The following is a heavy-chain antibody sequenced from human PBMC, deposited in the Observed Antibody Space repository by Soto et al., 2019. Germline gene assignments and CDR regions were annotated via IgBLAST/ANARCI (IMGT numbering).Heavy chain of an antibody. V-gene: IGHV4-59*08. CDR1: GGSISSYY. Sequence: SETLSLTCTVSGGSISSYYWSWIRQPPGKGLEWIGYIYYSGSTNYNPSLKSRVTISVDTSKNQFSLKLSSVTAADTAVYYCARLPIVSDYYYYYYYMDVWGKGTTVTVSS. J-gene: IGHJ6*03. D-gene: IGHD3-16*02. CDR2: IYYSGST. CDR3: ARLPIVSDYYYYYYYMDV.